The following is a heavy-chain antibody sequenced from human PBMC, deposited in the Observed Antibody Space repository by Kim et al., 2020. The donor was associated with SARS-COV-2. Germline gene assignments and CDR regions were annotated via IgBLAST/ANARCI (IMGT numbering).Heavy chain of an antibody. CDR1: GYTFTSYA. Sequence: ASVKVSCKASGYTFTSYAMHWVRQAPGQRLEWMGWINAGNGNTKYSQKFQGRVTITRDTSASTAYMELSSLRSEDTAVYYCARGRRGLDYYFDYWGQGTLVTVSS. J-gene: IGHJ4*02. CDR2: INAGNGNT. CDR3: ARGRRGLDYYFDY. D-gene: IGHD3-16*01. V-gene: IGHV1-3*01.